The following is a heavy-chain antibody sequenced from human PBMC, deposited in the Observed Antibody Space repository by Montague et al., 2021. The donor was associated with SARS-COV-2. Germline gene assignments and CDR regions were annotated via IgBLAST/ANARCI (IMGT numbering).Heavy chain of an antibody. D-gene: IGHD5-12*01. Sequence: SETLSLTCTVSGGSISSNNYYWDWIRQPPGKGLEWIGSIYDSGGTYYNPSLKSRVTISVDRSKNHFSLKLNSVTAADTAAYYCARRGRKLLPVATTIGGFDIWGQGTMVTVSS. V-gene: IGHV4-39*02. J-gene: IGHJ3*02. CDR3: ARRGRKLLPVATTIGGFDI. CDR1: GGSISSNNYY. CDR2: IYDSGGT.